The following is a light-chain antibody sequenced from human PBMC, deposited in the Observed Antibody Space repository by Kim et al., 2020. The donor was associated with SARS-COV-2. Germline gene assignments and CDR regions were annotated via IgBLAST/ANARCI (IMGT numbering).Light chain of an antibody. J-gene: IGLJ2*01. CDR1: GSNIGAGYD. Sequence: QRVTISCTGSGSNIGAGYDVHWYQQLPGTAPKLLIYGNINRPSGVPDRFSGSKSGTSASLAITGLQAEDEADYYCQSYDSSLSGVVFAGGTQLTVL. CDR3: QSYDSSLSGVV. V-gene: IGLV1-40*01. CDR2: GNI.